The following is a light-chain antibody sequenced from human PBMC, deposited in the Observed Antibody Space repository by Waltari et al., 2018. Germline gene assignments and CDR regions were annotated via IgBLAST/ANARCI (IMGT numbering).Light chain of an antibody. CDR1: QSVSSTY. J-gene: IGKJ2*01. CDR3: QQYGSSPPYT. CDR2: GAS. V-gene: IGKV3-20*01. Sequence: RARQSVSSTYLAWYQQKPGQAPMLLIYGASSRATGIPDRFSGSGSGTDFTLTISRLEPEDFAVYYCQQYGSSPPYTFGQGTKLEIK.